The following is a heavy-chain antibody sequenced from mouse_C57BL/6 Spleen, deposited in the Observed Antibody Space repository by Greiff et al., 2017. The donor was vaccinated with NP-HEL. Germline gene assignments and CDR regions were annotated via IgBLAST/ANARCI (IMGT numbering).Heavy chain of an antibody. V-gene: IGHV1-69*01. D-gene: IGHD1-1*01. Sequence: VQLQQPGAELVMPGASVKLSCKASGYTFTSYWMHWVKQRPGQGLEWIGEIDPSDSYTNYNQKFKGKSTLTVDKSSSTAYMQLSSLTSEDSAVYDCARRSSYPYYYAMDYWGQGTSVTVSS. CDR1: GYTFTSYW. CDR2: IDPSDSYT. J-gene: IGHJ4*01. CDR3: ARRSSYPYYYAMDY.